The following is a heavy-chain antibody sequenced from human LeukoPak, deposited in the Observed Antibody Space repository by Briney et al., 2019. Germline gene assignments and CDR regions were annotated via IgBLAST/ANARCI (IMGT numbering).Heavy chain of an antibody. CDR2: ISSSSNYI. V-gene: IGHV3-21*01. D-gene: IGHD3-22*01. J-gene: IGHJ4*02. Sequence: GGSLRVSCVASGFTFSTYSMNWVRQAPGKGLEWVSSISSSSNYIYYADSVKGRFTISRDNAKNSLYLQMNSLRAEDTAVYYCAQNFYDSSGLYFDYWGQGTLVTVSS. CDR3: AQNFYDSSGLYFDY. CDR1: GFTFSTYS.